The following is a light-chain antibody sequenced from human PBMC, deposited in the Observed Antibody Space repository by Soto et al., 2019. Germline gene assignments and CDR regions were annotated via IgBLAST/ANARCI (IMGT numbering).Light chain of an antibody. V-gene: IGKV1-39*01. J-gene: IGKJ3*01. CDR3: QQSYSTPFT. CDR2: TAF. CDR1: QSISSY. Sequence: DIQMTQSPSSLSASVGDRVAITCRASQSISSYLNWYQQKPGKAPKLLIYTAFNLQSGVPSRFSGSGSGTDFTLTISRLQPEDFATYYCQQSYSTPFTFGPGTKVDIK.